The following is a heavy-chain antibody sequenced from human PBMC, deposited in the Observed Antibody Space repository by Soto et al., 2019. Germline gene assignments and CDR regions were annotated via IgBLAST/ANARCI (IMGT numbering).Heavy chain of an antibody. V-gene: IGHV1-69*08. CDR2: IIPILEKT. CDR3: AREDGDSPLDD. Sequence: QVQLVQSGAEVKKPGSSVKVSCKTSGGTFSSHTINWVRQAPGQGLEWMGWIIPILEKTNYAQKFQGGGTRRADKSASTAYMELSSLRCEDTAVYYCAREDGDSPLDDWGQGTLVTVSS. J-gene: IGHJ4*02. CDR1: GGTFSSHT. D-gene: IGHD4-17*01.